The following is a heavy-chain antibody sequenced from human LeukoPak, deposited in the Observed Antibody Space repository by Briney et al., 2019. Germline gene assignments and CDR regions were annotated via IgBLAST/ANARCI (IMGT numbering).Heavy chain of an antibody. V-gene: IGHV1-2*02. CDR2: FCPKTGDI. D-gene: IGHD3-10*01. J-gene: IGHJ4*02. CDR1: GNTFSDYY. CDR3: ARDHNVVRAIDS. Sequence: ASVKVSCKASGNTFSDYYIHWVRQAPGQGLQWMGYFCPKTGDIKYAQKFQGRATMTKDTSINTVYMELTRLTSDDTAVYYCARDHNVVRAIDSWGQGTPVTVSS.